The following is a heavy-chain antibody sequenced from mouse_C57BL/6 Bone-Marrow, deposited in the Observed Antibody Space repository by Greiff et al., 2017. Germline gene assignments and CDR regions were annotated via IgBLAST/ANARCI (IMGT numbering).Heavy chain of an antibody. Sequence: EVQGVESGGGLVKPGGSLKLSCAASGFTFSDYGMHWVRQAPEKGLAWVAYISSGSSTIYYADTVKGRFTISRDNAKNTLFLQMTSLRSEDTAMXYGARVYYYSNYLFAYWGQGTLVTVSA. CDR3: ARVYYYSNYLFAY. J-gene: IGHJ3*01. CDR2: ISSGSSTI. CDR1: GFTFSDYG. V-gene: IGHV5-17*01. D-gene: IGHD2-5*01.